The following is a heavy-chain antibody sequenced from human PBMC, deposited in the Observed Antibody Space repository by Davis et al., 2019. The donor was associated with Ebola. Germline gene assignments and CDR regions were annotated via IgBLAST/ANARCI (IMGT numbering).Heavy chain of an antibody. D-gene: IGHD5-12*01. CDR3: TTPGGQDSGYDVFDI. CDR1: GYTFTNYG. CDR2: ISAYNHNT. J-gene: IGHJ3*02. V-gene: IGHV1-18*04. Sequence: ASVKVSCKASGYTFTNYGISWVRQAPGQGLEWMGWISAYNHNTNYAQKYQGRVTMTTDTSTSTAYMELRSLRSEDTALYYCTTPGGQDSGYDVFDIWGQGTMVTVSS.